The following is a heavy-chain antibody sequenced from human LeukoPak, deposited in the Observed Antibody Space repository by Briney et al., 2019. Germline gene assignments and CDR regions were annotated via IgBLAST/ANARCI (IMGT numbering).Heavy chain of an antibody. CDR1: GFTFSSYG. D-gene: IGHD3-10*01. V-gene: IGHV3-33*01. J-gene: IGHJ6*02. CDR2: IWYDGSNK. Sequence: GRSLRLSCAASGFTFSSYGMHWVRQAPGKGLEWVAVIWYDGSNKYYADSVKGRFTISRDNSKNTLYLQMNSLRAEDTAVYYCARDQLPRTSPSGITMVRGAPAYYYYGMDVWGQGTTVTVSS. CDR3: ARDQLPRTSPSGITMVRGAPAYYYYGMDV.